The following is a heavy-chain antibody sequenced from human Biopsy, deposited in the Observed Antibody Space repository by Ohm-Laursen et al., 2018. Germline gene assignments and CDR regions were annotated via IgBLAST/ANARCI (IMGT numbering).Heavy chain of an antibody. Sequence: SVKVSCKASGYTFTDYYVHWVRQAPGHGLEWMGWIDTINGGARYAQKFQGRVTMTRDTSISTAYMELGRLTSDDTAVYYCARERDPWGQGTLVTVSS. CDR2: IDTINGGA. J-gene: IGHJ5*02. CDR3: ARERDP. V-gene: IGHV1-2*02. CDR1: GYTFTDYY.